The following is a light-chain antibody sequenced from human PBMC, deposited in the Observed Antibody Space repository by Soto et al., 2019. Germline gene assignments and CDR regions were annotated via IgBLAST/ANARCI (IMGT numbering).Light chain of an antibody. Sequence: DIQRTQSPSSVSSSVGDRVTVTCRASQGIGSWLAWYKKKPGKAPILLIYAASSLQSGVPSRFRGSGSGTDFTLTISSLKPEDCEIYFCQQANSFPITFGQGTRLEIK. CDR2: AAS. CDR1: QGIGSW. V-gene: IGKV1-12*01. J-gene: IGKJ5*01. CDR3: QQANSFPIT.